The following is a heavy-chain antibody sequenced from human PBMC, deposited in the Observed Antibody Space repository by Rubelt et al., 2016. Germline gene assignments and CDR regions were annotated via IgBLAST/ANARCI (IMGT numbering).Heavy chain of an antibody. CDR1: GFTFSTSP. V-gene: IGHV3-30*04. J-gene: IGHJ2*01. CDR2: ISYDGSNK. Sequence: QVQLVESGGGVVQPGKSLRLSCAASGFTFSTSPMHWARQAPGKGLEWVAVISYDGSNKYYADSVKRRFSISRDTSKNTLYLQMNSLRAEDTAVYYCAREVDAALRYFNLWGRGTLVTVSS. D-gene: IGHD2-15*01. CDR3: AREVDAALRYFNL.